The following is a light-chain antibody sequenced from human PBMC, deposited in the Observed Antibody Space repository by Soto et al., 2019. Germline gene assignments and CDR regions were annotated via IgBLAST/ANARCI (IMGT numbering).Light chain of an antibody. J-gene: IGKJ2*01. CDR3: QKYNNWPPYT. CDR1: QSVSSN. Sequence: EIVMTQSPATLSVSPGERATLSCRASQSVSSNLAWYQQKPGQAPRLLIYGASTRATGIPARFSGSGSGTEFTITISSLQSEDFAVYSCQKYNNWPPYTFGQGTKLEIK. CDR2: GAS. V-gene: IGKV3-15*01.